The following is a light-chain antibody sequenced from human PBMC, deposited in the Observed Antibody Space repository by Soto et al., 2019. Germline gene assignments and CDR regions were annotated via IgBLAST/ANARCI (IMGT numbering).Light chain of an antibody. J-gene: IGKJ5*01. CDR3: QQRSNWIT. CDR1: QSVSSY. Sequence: EMVLTQSPATLSLSPGERATLSCRASQSVSSYLAWYQQKPVQAPRLLIYDASNRATGIPARFSGSGSGTDFTLTISSLEPEDFAVYYCQQRSNWITFGQGTRLEIK. CDR2: DAS. V-gene: IGKV3-11*01.